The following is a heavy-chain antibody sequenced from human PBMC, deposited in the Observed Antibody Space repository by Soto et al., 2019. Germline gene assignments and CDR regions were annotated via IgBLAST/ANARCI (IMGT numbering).Heavy chain of an antibody. Sequence: QVQLVQSGAEVKKPGASVKVSCKTSGYTFPNYGVNWVRQAPGQGLEWMGWISTYNGDTSYAQKVQGRVTMTTDTSTTTVYMELRNLKSDDTAVYYCARDMDPHCSSTYCFGNGFDPWGQGTLVTVSS. J-gene: IGHJ5*02. CDR2: ISTYNGDT. CDR3: ARDMDPHCSSTYCFGNGFDP. V-gene: IGHV1-18*01. CDR1: GYTFPNYG. D-gene: IGHD2-2*01.